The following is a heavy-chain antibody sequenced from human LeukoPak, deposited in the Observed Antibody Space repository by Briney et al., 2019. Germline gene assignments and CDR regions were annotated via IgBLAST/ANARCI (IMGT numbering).Heavy chain of an antibody. V-gene: IGHV3-30-3*01. CDR2: ISYDGSNK. Sequence: GGSLRLSCAASGFTFSSYAMHWVRQAPGKGLEWVAVISYDGSNKYYADFVKGRFTISRDNSKNTLYLQMNSLRAEDTAVYYCARAAHASMIVVAIPLDYWGQGTLVTVSS. CDR3: ARAAHASMIVVAIPLDY. CDR1: GFTFSSYA. D-gene: IGHD3-22*01. J-gene: IGHJ4*02.